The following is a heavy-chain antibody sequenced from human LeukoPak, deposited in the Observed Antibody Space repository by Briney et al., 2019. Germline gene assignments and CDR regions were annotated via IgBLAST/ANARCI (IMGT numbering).Heavy chain of an antibody. Sequence: ASVKVSCKASGYTFTGYYMHWVRQAPGQGLEWMGWINPNSGGTNYAQKFQGRVTMTRDTSISTAYMELSRLRSDDTAVYYCARDFKVAAAGTKGNWFDPWGQGTLVTVSS. CDR2: INPNSGGT. CDR3: ARDFKVAAAGTKGNWFDP. CDR1: GYTFTGYY. J-gene: IGHJ5*02. V-gene: IGHV1-2*02. D-gene: IGHD6-13*01.